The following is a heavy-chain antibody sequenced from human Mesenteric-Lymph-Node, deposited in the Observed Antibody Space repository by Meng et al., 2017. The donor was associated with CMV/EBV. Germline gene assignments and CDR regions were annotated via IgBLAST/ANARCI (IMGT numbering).Heavy chain of an antibody. CDR1: GYTFTGHY. J-gene: IGHJ4*02. D-gene: IGHD3-3*01. CDR2: INPNSGGT. Sequence: ASVKVSCKASGYTFTGHYMHWVRQAPGQGLEWIGWINPNSGGTNSAQKFQGRVTMTGDTSISTAYIELSRLTSDDTAVYYCARGGLTYNDFWSGYYMDDYWGQGTLVTVSS. V-gene: IGHV1-2*02. CDR3: ARGGLTYNDFWSGYYMDDY.